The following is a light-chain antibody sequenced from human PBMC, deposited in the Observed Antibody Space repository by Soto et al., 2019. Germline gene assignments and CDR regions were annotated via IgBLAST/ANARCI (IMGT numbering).Light chain of an antibody. J-gene: IGKJ1*01. CDR3: QQYNSAWT. Sequence: DIQMTQSPSTLSASVGDRVTITCRASQSVSSWLAWYQQKPGKAPNLLIYTASSLESGVPSRFSGSGSGTEFTLTISXXXXXXXXTYYCQQYNSAWTFGQGTTVEIK. V-gene: IGKV1-5*03. CDR2: TAS. CDR1: QSVSSW.